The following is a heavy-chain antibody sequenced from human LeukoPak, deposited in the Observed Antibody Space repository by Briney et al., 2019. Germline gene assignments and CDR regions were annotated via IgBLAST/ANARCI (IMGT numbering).Heavy chain of an antibody. CDR2: INHSGST. D-gene: IGHD6-19*01. J-gene: IGHJ6*02. V-gene: IGHV4-34*01. CDR1: GGPFSGYY. CDR3: ARGMAGREGGTYYYYGMDV. Sequence: SETLSLTCAVYGGPFSGYYWSWIRQPPGKGLERIGEINHSGSTNYNPSLKSRVTISVDTSKNQFSLKLSSVTAADTAVYYCARGMAGREGGTYYYYGMDVWGQGTTVTVSS.